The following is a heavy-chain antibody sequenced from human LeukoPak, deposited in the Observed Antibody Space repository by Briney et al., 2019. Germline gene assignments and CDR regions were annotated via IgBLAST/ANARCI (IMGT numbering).Heavy chain of an antibody. CDR3: ARDSIRDFWSGYSSGHYSYMYV. J-gene: IGHJ6*03. V-gene: IGHV4-59*01. D-gene: IGHD3-3*01. CDR1: GGSISSYY. Sequence: PSEPLSLTCTVSGGSISSYYWSWIRQPPGKGLEWIGYIYYSGSTNYNPSLKSRVTISVDTSKNQFSLKLSSVTAADTAVNYCARDSIRDFWSGYSSGHYSYMYVWVKGTTVTVSS. CDR2: IYYSGST.